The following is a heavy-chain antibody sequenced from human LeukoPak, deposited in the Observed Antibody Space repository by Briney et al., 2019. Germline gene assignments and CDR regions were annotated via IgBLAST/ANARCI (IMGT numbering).Heavy chain of an antibody. Sequence: GGSLRLSCAASGFTFSSYSMNWVRQAPGKGLEWVSYISSSSSTIYYADSVKGRFTISRDNAKNPLYLQMNSLRAEDTAVYYCTRSGYDAFDIWGQGTMVTVSS. CDR2: ISSSSSTI. J-gene: IGHJ3*02. V-gene: IGHV3-48*04. CDR3: TRSGYDAFDI. D-gene: IGHD5-12*01. CDR1: GFTFSSYS.